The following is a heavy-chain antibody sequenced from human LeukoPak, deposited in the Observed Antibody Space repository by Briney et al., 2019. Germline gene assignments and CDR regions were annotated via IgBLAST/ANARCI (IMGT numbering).Heavy chain of an antibody. D-gene: IGHD6-13*01. J-gene: IGHJ4*02. V-gene: IGHV3-53*01. Sequence: GGSLRLSCAASGFTVSSNYMSWVRQAPGKGLEWVSVIYSGGSTYYADSVKGRFTISRDNSKNTLYLQMNSLRAEDTAVYYCAKGPYSSSNFDYWGQGTLVTVSS. CDR1: GFTVSSNY. CDR2: IYSGGST. CDR3: AKGPYSSSNFDY.